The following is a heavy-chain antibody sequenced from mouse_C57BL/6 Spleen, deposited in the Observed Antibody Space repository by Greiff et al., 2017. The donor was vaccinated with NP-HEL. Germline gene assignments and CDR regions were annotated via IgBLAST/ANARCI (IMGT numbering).Heavy chain of an antibody. CDR3: AFGVDY. CDR2: IYPGDGDT. J-gene: IGHJ2*01. Sequence: QVQLKESGPELVKPGASVKISCKASGYAFSSSWMNWVKQRPGKGLEWIGRIYPGDGDTNYNGKFKGKATLTADKSSSTAYMQLSSLPSEDSAVYFCAFGVDYWGQGTTLTVSS. CDR1: GYAFSSSW. V-gene: IGHV1-82*01.